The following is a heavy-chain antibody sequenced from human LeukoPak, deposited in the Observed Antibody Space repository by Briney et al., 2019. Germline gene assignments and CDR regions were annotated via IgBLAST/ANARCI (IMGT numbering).Heavy chain of an antibody. CDR1: GGSMSSYY. V-gene: IGHV4-59*08. D-gene: IGHD3-22*01. CDR2: VYYSGST. CDR3: ARTLTYYYASSGYYFDY. J-gene: IGHJ4*02. Sequence: PSETLSLTCTVSGGSMSSYYWSWIRQPPGKGQEWLGYVYYSGSTNYNPSLKSRVTISVDTSKNQFSLKLSSVTAADTAVYYCARTLTYYYASSGYYFDYWGQGTLVTVSS.